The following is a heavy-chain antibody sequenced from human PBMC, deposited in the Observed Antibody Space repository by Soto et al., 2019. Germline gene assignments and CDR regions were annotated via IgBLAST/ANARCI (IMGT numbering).Heavy chain of an antibody. J-gene: IGHJ6*02. V-gene: IGHV4-39*01. CDR2: MYYSGRT. CDR1: GGSINRRSDD. CDR3: ARGVAPDV. Sequence: PSDTLSLACSVSGGSINRRSDDGGWIRQPPGKGLEWVGNMYYSGRTFYNPSLKSRVTISVDTSKNQFSLKLRSVTAADMGVYYCARGVAPDVWGQGTTVTASS.